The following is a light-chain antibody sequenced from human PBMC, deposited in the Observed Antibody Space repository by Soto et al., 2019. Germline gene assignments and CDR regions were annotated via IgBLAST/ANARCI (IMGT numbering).Light chain of an antibody. Sequence: QSALTQPASVSGSPGPSITISCTGTSSDVGGYNYVSWYQQHPGKAPKLMIYDVSNRPSGVSNRFSGSKSGNTASLTISGLQAEDEADYYCSSYTSSSTPVFGGGTQLTVL. V-gene: IGLV2-14*01. J-gene: IGLJ7*01. CDR2: DVS. CDR3: SSYTSSSTPV. CDR1: SSDVGGYNY.